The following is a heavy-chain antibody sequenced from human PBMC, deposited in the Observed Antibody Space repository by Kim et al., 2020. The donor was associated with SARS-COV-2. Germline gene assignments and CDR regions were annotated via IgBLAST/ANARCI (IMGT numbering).Heavy chain of an antibody. CDR1: GFPFNSYS. CDR2: ISSSSGTI. CDR3: TRESAYAFDF. V-gene: IGHV3-48*02. Sequence: GGSLRLSCAASGFPFNSYSMTWVRQAPGKGLEWVSYISSSSGTIWYAASVKGRFTISRDNPKNSLYLQMNSLRDEDTAIYYCTRESAYAFDFWGRGTQVTVLS. J-gene: IGHJ3*01.